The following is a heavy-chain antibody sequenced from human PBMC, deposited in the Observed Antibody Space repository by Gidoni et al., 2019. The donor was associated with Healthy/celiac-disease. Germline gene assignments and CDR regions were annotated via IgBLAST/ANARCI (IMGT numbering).Heavy chain of an antibody. Sequence: QVQLQESGPGPVKPSQTLYLTCTVSGGSTSCGDYYWSWIRQPPGKGLEWIGYIYYSWRTYSNPSLKSQVTISVDTSKNQFSLKLSSVTAADTAVYYCACTRGTTEKFDPWGQGTLVTVSS. CDR3: ACTRGTTEKFDP. CDR1: GGSTSCGDYY. D-gene: IGHD4-17*01. CDR2: IYYSWRT. V-gene: IGHV4-30-4*01. J-gene: IGHJ5*02.